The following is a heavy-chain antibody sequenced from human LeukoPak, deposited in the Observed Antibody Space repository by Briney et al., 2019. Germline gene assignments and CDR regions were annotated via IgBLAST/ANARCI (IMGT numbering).Heavy chain of an antibody. CDR3: ASATRRVTTVTFLFDY. CDR2: IKQDGSEK. CDR1: GFTFSSYW. V-gene: IGHV3-7*01. D-gene: IGHD4-11*01. J-gene: IGHJ4*02. Sequence: PGGSLRLSCAASGFTFSSYWMSWVRQAPGKGLEWVANIKQDGSEKYYVDSVKGRFTISRDNAKNSLYLQMNSLRAEDTAVYYCASATRRVTTVTFLFDYWGQGTLVTVSS.